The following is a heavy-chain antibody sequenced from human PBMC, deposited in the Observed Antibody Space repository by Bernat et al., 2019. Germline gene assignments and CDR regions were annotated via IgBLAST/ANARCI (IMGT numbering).Heavy chain of an antibody. J-gene: IGHJ4*02. D-gene: IGHD2-15*01. V-gene: IGHV3-30-3*01. CDR2: ISYDGSNK. CDR1: GFTFSSYA. Sequence: QVQLVESGGGVVQPGRSLRLSCAASGFTFSSYAMHWVRQAPGKGLEWVAVISYDGSNKYYADSVKGRFTISRDNSKNTLYLQMNSLRAEDTAVYYCAREVGIGEVWGQGTLVTVSS. CDR3: AREVGIGEV.